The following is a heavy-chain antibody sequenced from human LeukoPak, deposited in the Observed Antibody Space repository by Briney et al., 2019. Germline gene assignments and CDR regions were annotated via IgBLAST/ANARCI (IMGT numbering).Heavy chain of an antibody. D-gene: IGHD3-22*01. CDR2: IYYSGST. CDR1: GNSISSGDNY. Sequence: SETLSLTCTVSGNSISSGDNYWSWIRQPAGKGLEWIGRIYYSGSTNYNPSLKSRVTILVDTSKDQFSLNLSSVTAADTAVYYCARGGHYDSTGSYYGTFDPWGQGTLVTVSS. CDR3: ARGGHYDSTGSYYGTFDP. V-gene: IGHV4-61*10. J-gene: IGHJ5*02.